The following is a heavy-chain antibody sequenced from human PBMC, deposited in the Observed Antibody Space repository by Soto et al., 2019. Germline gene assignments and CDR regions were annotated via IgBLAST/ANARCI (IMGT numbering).Heavy chain of an antibody. CDR1: GFDFGDYY. Sequence: GGSLRLSCAASGFDFGDYYMSWSRLAPGKGLEWTSYISDSGSPLYYADSVKGRFSISRDNVKNSVYLQMNNLRADDTALYFCARDIRGYGMDVWGQGTTVTVSS. CDR2: ISDSGSPL. J-gene: IGHJ6*02. CDR3: ARDIRGYGMDV. V-gene: IGHV3-11*01. D-gene: IGHD3-10*01.